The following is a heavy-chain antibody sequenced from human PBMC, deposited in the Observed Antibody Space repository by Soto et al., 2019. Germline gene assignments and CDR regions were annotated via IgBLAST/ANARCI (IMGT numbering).Heavy chain of an antibody. D-gene: IGHD3-22*01. CDR3: ARDSTYYDSSDYFDH. V-gene: IGHV3-48*03. CDR2: IDRSGRNK. Sequence: GGSLRLSCVASGFTFSSYEMNWVRQAPGKGLEWVSYIDRSGRNKYYADSVKGRFTISRDSAKNSLYLQMHSLTAEDTAVYYCARDSTYYDSSDYFDHWGQGTPVTVSS. J-gene: IGHJ4*02. CDR1: GFTFSSYE.